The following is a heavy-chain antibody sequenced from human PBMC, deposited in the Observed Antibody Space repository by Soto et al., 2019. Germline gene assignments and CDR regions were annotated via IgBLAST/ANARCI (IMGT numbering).Heavy chain of an antibody. V-gene: IGHV3-48*01. J-gene: IGHJ4*02. CDR2: ISTSSTTI. Sequence: PGGSLRLSCVASGFTFRSFAMDWVRQAPGKGLEWVSYISTSSTTIFYADSVKGRFTISRDNSKNTLYLQMNSLRAEDTAVYYCAKAVYSGSYFDYWGPGTLVTVSS. D-gene: IGHD1-26*01. CDR1: GFTFRSFA. CDR3: AKAVYSGSYFDY.